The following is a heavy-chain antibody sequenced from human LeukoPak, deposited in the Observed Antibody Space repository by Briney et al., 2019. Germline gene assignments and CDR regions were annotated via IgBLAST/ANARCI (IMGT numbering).Heavy chain of an antibody. Sequence: SETLSLTCTVSGGSISSYYWCWIRQPPGKGLEYIGYIYYSGSTNYNPSLKSRVTISVDTYKNQFSLTLSSVTAGAPAVYYGAGGLGGKRPVYYWGHGALVSVSS. D-gene: IGHD4-23*01. V-gene: IGHV4-59*01. CDR3: AGGLGGKRPVYY. J-gene: IGHJ4*03. CDR1: GGSISSYY. CDR2: IYYSGST.